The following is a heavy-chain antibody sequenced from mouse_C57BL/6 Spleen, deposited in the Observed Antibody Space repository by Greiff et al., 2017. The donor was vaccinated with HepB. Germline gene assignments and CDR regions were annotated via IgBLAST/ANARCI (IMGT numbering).Heavy chain of an antibody. V-gene: IGHV1-64*01. D-gene: IGHD4-1*01. J-gene: IGHJ1*03. CDR2: IHPNSGST. CDR1: GYTFTSYW. CDR3: ARRTGTGWYFDV. Sequence: QVQLQQPGAELVKPGASVKLSCKASGYTFTSYWMHWVKQRPGQGLEWIGMIHPNSGSTNYNEKFKSKATLTVDKSSSTAYMQLSSLTSEDSAVYYCARRTGTGWYFDVWGTGTTVTVSS.